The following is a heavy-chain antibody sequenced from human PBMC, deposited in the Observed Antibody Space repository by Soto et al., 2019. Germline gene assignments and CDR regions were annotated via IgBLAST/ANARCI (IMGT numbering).Heavy chain of an antibody. CDR2: ISYDGSNK. CDR1: GFTFSSYA. CDR3: ARGFKVGATSVFDY. D-gene: IGHD1-26*01. J-gene: IGHJ4*02. Sequence: GGSLRLSCGASGFTFSSYAMRWVRRAPGKGLEWVAVISYDGSNKYYADSVKGRFTISRDNSKNTLYLQMNSLRAEDTAVYYCARGFKVGATSVFDYWGQGTLVTVSS. V-gene: IGHV3-30-3*01.